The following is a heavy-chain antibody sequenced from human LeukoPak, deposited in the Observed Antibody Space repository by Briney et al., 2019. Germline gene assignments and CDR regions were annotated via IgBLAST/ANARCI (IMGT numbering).Heavy chain of an antibody. CDR3: AREDEFGELLEGDY. CDR2: IYSGGSA. J-gene: IGHJ4*02. CDR1: GFTVSSNY. V-gene: IGHV3-66*01. D-gene: IGHD3-10*01. Sequence: GGSLRLSCAASGFTVSSNYMSWVRQAPGKGLEWVSVIYSGGSAYYADSVKGRFTISRDNSKNTLYPQMNSLRAEDTAVYYCAREDEFGELLEGDYWGQGTLVTVSS.